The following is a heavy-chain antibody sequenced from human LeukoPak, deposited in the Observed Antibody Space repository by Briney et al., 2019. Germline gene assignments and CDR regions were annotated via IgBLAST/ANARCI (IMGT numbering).Heavy chain of an antibody. V-gene: IGHV3-23*01. J-gene: IGHJ4*02. Sequence: PGGSLRLSCAASGFTFSSYSMNWVRQAPGKGLEWVSAISGSGGSTYYADSVKGRFTISRDNSKNTLYLQMNSLRAEDTAVYYCAKEGGDYGDRISIIDYWGRGTLVTVSS. CDR2: ISGSGGST. D-gene: IGHD4-17*01. CDR1: GFTFSSYS. CDR3: AKEGGDYGDRISIIDY.